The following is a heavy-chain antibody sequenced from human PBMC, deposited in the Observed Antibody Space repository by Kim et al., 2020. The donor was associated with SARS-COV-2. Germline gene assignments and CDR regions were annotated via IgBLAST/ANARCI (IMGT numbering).Heavy chain of an antibody. Sequence: SETLSLTCTVSGGSVSSGSYYWSWIRQPPGKGLEWIGYIYYSGSTNYNPSLKSRVTISVDTSKNQFSLKLSSVTAADTAVYYCARGSRGSGYWFDPWGQGTLVTVSS. D-gene: IGHD3-22*01. CDR1: GGSVSSGSYY. CDR2: IYYSGST. V-gene: IGHV4-61*01. J-gene: IGHJ5*02. CDR3: ARGSRGSGYWFDP.